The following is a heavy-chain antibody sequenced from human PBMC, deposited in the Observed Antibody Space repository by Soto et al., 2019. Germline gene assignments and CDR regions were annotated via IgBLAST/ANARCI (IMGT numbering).Heavy chain of an antibody. V-gene: IGHV3-23*01. D-gene: IGHD3-3*01. CDR1: GFSFGSYA. CDR3: ARWSYLDY. Sequence: PGGSLRLSCAASGFSFGSYAHSWVRQAPGKGLEWVSTISGSDGKTFYADSVKGRFSISRDTSQSTLYLQMNSLRAGDTAMYYCARWSYLDYWGQGTRVTVSS. J-gene: IGHJ4*02. CDR2: ISGSDGKT.